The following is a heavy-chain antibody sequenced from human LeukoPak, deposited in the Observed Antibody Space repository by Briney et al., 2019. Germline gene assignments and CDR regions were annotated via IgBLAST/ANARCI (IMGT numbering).Heavy chain of an antibody. CDR3: AKEGWLRDFDY. CDR2: ISYDGTNT. Sequence: TGGSLRLSCAASGFTFSSYGMHWVRPAPGKGLEWVAVISYDGTNTSYADSVKGRFTISRDNSKNTLYLQMNSRRAEDTGVYDCAKEGWLRDFDYWGQGTLVTVSS. V-gene: IGHV3-30*18. J-gene: IGHJ4*02. D-gene: IGHD6-19*01. CDR1: GFTFSSYG.